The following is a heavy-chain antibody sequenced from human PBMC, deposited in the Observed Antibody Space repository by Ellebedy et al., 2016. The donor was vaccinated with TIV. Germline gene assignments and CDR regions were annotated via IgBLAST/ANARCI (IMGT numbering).Heavy chain of an antibody. V-gene: IGHV1-18*01. CDR2: INAGNGNT. J-gene: IGHJ5*02. CDR1: GGTFSSYA. Sequence: ASVKVSCXASGGTFSSYAISWVRQAPGQGLEWMGWINAGNGNTNYAQKLQGRVTMTTDTSTSTAYMELRSLRSEDTAVYYCATASTQWLAAWGQGTLVTVSS. CDR3: ATASTQWLAA. D-gene: IGHD6-19*01.